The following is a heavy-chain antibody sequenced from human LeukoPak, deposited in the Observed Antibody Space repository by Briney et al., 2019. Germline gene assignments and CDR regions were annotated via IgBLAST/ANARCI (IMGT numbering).Heavy chain of an antibody. CDR3: ASTAVVVAATSDAFDI. Sequence: SETLSLTCMVPGGSISSYYWSWIRQPAGKGLEWIGRIYTSGSTNYNPSLKSRVTMSVDTSKNQFSLKLSSVTAADTAVYYCASTAVVVAATSDAFDIWGQGTMVTVSS. D-gene: IGHD2-15*01. CDR2: IYTSGST. J-gene: IGHJ3*02. V-gene: IGHV4-4*07. CDR1: GGSISSYY.